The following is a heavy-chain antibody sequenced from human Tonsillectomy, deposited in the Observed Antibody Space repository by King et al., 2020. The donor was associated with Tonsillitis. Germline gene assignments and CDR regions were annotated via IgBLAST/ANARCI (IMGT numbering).Heavy chain of an antibody. J-gene: IGHJ4*02. Sequence: VQLVESGAEGKKPGESLKISCQGSGYTFTTYWIGWVRQMPGKGLEWMGVVYPDDSDTRYSASFQGQVTISADTSIRTAYLHWGSLKASDSATYYCVRGDSGTYNSFDFWGPGTLVSDSS. D-gene: IGHD1-26*01. CDR3: VRGDSGTYNSFDF. CDR1: GYTFTTYW. V-gene: IGHV5-51*01. CDR2: VYPDDSDT.